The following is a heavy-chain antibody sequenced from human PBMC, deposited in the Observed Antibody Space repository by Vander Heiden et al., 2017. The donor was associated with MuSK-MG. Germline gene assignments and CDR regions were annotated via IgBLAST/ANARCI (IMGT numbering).Heavy chain of an antibody. V-gene: IGHV2-26*01. CDR3: ARSQNYDGWSGYWGGMDV. J-gene: IGHJ6*02. CDR2: IFSNDEK. CDR1: GFSLSNARMG. D-gene: IGHD3-3*01. Sequence: QVTLKESGPVLVKPTETLTLTCTVSGFSLSNARMGVSWIRQPPGKALEWLAHIFSNDEKSYRKSLKSRRTISKDTSKSQVVRTMTNMDTVETATYECARSQNYDGWSGYWGGMDVWCQGTTVTVYS.